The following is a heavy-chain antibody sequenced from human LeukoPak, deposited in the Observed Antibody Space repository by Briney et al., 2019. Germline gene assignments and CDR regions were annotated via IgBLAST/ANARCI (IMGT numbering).Heavy chain of an antibody. CDR3: AKAGYSSSWYDFYMDV. CDR1: GFTFSNAW. J-gene: IGHJ6*03. D-gene: IGHD6-13*01. V-gene: IGHV3-21*04. Sequence: TGGSLRLSCAASGFTFSNAWMSWVRQAPGKGLEWVSSISSSSSYIYYADSVKGRFTISRDNAKNSLYLQMNSLRAEDTAVYYCAKAGYSSSWYDFYMDVWGKGTTVTVSS. CDR2: ISSSSSYI.